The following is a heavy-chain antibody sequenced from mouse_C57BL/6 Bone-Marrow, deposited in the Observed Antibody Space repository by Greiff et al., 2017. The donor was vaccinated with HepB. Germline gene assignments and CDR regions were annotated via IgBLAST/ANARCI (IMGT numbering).Heavy chain of an antibody. J-gene: IGHJ3*01. V-gene: IGHV5-4*01. CDR1: GFTFSSYA. CDR3: ARETTAQDDNAY. Sequence: EVMLVESGGGLVKPGGSLKLSCAASGFTFSSYAMSWVRQTPEKRLEWVATISDGGSYTYYPDNVKGRFTISRDNAKNNLYLQMSHLKSEDTAMYYCARETTAQDDNAYWGQGTLVTVSA. CDR2: ISDGGSYT. D-gene: IGHD3-2*02.